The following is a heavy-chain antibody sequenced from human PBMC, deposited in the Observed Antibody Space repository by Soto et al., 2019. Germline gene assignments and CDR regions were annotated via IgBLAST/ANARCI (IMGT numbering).Heavy chain of an antibody. D-gene: IGHD2-8*01. CDR1: GFTFSSYA. Sequence: GGSLRLSCAASGFTFSSYAMSWVRQAPGKGLEWVSAISGSGGSTYYADSVKGRFTISRDNSKNTLYLQMNSLRAEDTAVYYCAKDKTIGYCTNGVCYFDYWGQGTLVTVSS. J-gene: IGHJ4*02. V-gene: IGHV3-23*01. CDR3: AKDKTIGYCTNGVCYFDY. CDR2: ISGSGGST.